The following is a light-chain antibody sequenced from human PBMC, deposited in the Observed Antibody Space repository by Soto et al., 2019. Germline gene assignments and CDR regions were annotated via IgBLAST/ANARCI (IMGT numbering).Light chain of an antibody. J-gene: IGKJ1*01. CDR3: QQADSFPQT. Sequence: IRMTQSPSSLPASTGDRVTITCRASQGIGTWLAWYQQKKGKXXNXXIYAASSLESGVPSRFSVIVSGTDLTLNISSLQPEDGATYDCQQADSFPQTFGPGTKVDIK. CDR1: QGIGTW. CDR2: AAS. V-gene: IGKV1-12*01.